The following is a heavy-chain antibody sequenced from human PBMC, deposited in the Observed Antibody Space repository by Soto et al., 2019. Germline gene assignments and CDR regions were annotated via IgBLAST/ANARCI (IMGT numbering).Heavy chain of an antibody. CDR2: ISGSGGST. Sequence: GGSLRLSCAASGFTFSSYAMSWVRQAPGKGPEWVSAISGSGGSTYYADSVKGRFTISRDNSKNTLYLQMNSLRAEDTAVYYCAKDHYSDYESSLYYYYGMDVWGQGTTVTVSS. D-gene: IGHD4-17*01. CDR1: GFTFSSYA. J-gene: IGHJ6*02. CDR3: AKDHYSDYESSLYYYYGMDV. V-gene: IGHV3-23*01.